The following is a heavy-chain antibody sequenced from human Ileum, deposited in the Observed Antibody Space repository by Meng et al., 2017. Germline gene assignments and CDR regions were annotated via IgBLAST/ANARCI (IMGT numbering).Heavy chain of an antibody. J-gene: IGHJ4*02. CDR1: DGSLGGYY. CDR2: IHPGGST. V-gene: IGHV4-34*01. Sequence: QVQLPQGGEGLFKPSETLSLTCAVYDGSLGGYYLSWIRQPPRKGLEWVGEIHPGGSTSYNPSLQSRVTIAVDTSKNQFSVTLSSVSAADTAVYYCATGVDWAKSGNIWGQGTLVTVSS. D-gene: IGHD3-9*01. CDR3: ATGVDWAKSGNI.